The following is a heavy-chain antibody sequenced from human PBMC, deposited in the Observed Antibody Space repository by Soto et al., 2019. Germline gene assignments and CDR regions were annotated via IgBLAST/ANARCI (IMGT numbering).Heavy chain of an antibody. D-gene: IGHD6-13*01. CDR3: ARPGGSGWFYFDS. Sequence: PSETLSLTCAVYGGSFSSYYWSWIRQPPGKGLEWIAYIYYSGSTYYNPSLKSRVTISVDTSKNHFSLKLTSVTAADTAVYYCARPGGSGWFYFDSWGQGSQVTVSS. CDR1: GGSFSSYY. CDR2: IYYSGST. J-gene: IGHJ4*02. V-gene: IGHV4-59*04.